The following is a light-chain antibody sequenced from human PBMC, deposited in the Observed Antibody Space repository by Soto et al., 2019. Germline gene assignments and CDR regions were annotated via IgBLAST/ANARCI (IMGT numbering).Light chain of an antibody. J-gene: IGKJ1*01. CDR2: WAS. Sequence: DIVMTQSPDSLAVPLGERATINCKYSQSVFYSSTNKNYLTWYQQKPGQPPKVLIYWASTRESGVPDRFSGSGSGTDFTLTIDSLQAEDVAIYYCQQYYNSRWTFGQGTKVEIK. CDR3: QQYYNSRWT. CDR1: QSVFYSSTNKNY. V-gene: IGKV4-1*01.